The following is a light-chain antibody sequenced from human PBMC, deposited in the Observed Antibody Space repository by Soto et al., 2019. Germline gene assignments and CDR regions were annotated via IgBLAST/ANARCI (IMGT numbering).Light chain of an antibody. Sequence: EIVLTQSPATLSLSPGERATLSCRASQSVSTYLAWYQQKPGQAPRLLIYDASSRATGIPARFGGSGSGTDFTLTISSLEPEDFAVYYCQQRSNWPPITFGQGTRLEIK. CDR3: QQRSNWPPIT. CDR1: QSVSTY. CDR2: DAS. J-gene: IGKJ5*01. V-gene: IGKV3-11*01.